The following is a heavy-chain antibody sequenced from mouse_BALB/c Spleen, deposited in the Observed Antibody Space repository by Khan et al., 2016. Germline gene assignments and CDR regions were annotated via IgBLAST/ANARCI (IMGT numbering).Heavy chain of an antibody. CDR3: TREYYGNYGDYFDY. V-gene: IGHV5-6-5*01. D-gene: IGHD2-1*01. Sequence: EVELVESGGGLVKPGESLKLSCAASGFTFRNYAMSWVRQTPQKRLEWVASINTGVNTYYADSVKGRFTISRDHDRNILYLQMSNLRSEDTAMFYCTREYYGNYGDYFDYWGRGTSLTVSS. J-gene: IGHJ2*03. CDR1: GFTFRNYA. CDR2: INTGVNT.